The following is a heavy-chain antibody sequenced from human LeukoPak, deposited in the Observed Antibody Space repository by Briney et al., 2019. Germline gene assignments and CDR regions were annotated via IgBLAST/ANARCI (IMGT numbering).Heavy chain of an antibody. CDR2: IHNDGST. D-gene: IGHD6-13*01. V-gene: IGHV3-53*01. CDR1: GFVFSSNY. J-gene: IGHJ4*02. CDR3: ASTSSWYGGRERAHYFDY. Sequence: PGGSLRLSCAASGFVFSSNYMDWVRQAPGKGLEWVSFIHNDGSTFYADSVKGRFTISKDNSKNTVYLQMNSLRIEDTAVYYCASTSSWYGGRERAHYFDYWGQGTLVTASS.